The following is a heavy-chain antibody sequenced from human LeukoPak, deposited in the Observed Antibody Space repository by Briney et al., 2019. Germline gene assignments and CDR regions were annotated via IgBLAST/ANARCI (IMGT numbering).Heavy chain of an antibody. CDR3: ARGYCSGGSCYSLSLTGFDP. CDR2: IYYSGST. D-gene: IGHD2-15*01. Sequence: PSETLSLTCTVSGVSISSYYWSWIRQPPGKGLEWIGYIYYSGSTYYNPSLKSRVTISVDTSKNQFSLKLSSVTAADTAVYYCARGYCSGGSCYSLSLTGFDPWGQGTLVTVSS. V-gene: IGHV4-59*01. J-gene: IGHJ5*02. CDR1: GVSISSYY.